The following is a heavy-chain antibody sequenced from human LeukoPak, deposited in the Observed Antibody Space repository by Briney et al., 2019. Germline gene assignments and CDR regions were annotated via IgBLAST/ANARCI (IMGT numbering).Heavy chain of an antibody. V-gene: IGHV3-64*01. CDR2: ISSNGGTT. J-gene: IGHJ4*02. D-gene: IGHD5-18*01. CDR1: GFTFSSYA. Sequence: PGGSLRLSCAASGFTFSSYAMHWVRQAPGKGLEYVSTISSNGGTTYYANSVKGIFTISRYNSKNTLYLQVGSLRAEDMAVYYCARVGRGYNYVYDYWGQGTLVTVSS. CDR3: ARVGRGYNYVYDY.